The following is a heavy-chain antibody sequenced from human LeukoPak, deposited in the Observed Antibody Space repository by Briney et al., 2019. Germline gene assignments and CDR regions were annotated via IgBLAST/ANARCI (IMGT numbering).Heavy chain of an antibody. D-gene: IGHD3-22*01. CDR2: INHSGST. CDR1: VGSFSGYH. J-gene: IGHJ4*02. V-gene: IGHV4-34*01. Sequence: PSQTLSLTCAVYVGSFSGYHWTWIRQSPGKGLEWIGEINHSGSTKYNPSLKSRVTISADTSKNQFSLKLTSVTAADTAVYYCARGGYYDSSGYYPFDYWGQGTLVTVSS. CDR3: ARGGYYDSSGYYPFDY.